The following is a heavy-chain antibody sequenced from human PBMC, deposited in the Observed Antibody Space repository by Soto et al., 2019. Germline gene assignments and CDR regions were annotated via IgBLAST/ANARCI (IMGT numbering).Heavy chain of an antibody. J-gene: IGHJ4*02. D-gene: IGHD2-2*01. V-gene: IGHV3-23*01. Sequence: GXSLRLSCAASGFTFSSYAMSWLRQAPVNGLEWVSAISGSGGSTYYADSVKGRFTISRDNSKITLYLQMNSLRAEDTALFYCAKDGLMFVVVSSQLDYWGQGTLVTVSS. CDR1: GFTFSSYA. CDR2: ISGSGGST. CDR3: AKDGLMFVVVSSQLDY.